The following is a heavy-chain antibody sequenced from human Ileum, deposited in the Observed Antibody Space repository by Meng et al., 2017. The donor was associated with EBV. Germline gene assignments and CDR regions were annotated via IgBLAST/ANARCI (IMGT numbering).Heavy chain of an antibody. CDR1: GFTFTNYG. V-gene: IGHV1-18*01. Sequence: VQLVPPGAGVTTPGASVQVSCKASGFTFTNYGFTWVRQAPGQGLEWMGWISANNGDRHYAQKFQDRVTLTTDGYTPTVYMELRSLRSDDTAVYFCARKPTSAALDYWGQGTLVTVSS. J-gene: IGHJ4*02. D-gene: IGHD6-13*01. CDR2: ISANNGDR. CDR3: ARKPTSAALDY.